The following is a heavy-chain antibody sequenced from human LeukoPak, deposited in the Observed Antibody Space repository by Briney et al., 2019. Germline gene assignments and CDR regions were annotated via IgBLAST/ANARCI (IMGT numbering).Heavy chain of an antibody. D-gene: IGHD2-15*01. CDR1: GGTFSSYA. J-gene: IGHJ6*03. CDR2: IIPIFGTA. V-gene: IGHV1-69*01. CDR3: ARTGYCSGGSCYSLPGNYYYYYYMDV. Sequence: SVKVSCKASGGTFSSYAISWVRQAPGQGLEWMGGIIPIFGTANYAKKFQGRVTITADESTSTDYMELSSLGSEDTAVYYCARTGYCSGGSCYSLPGNYYYYYYMDVWGKGTTVTVSS.